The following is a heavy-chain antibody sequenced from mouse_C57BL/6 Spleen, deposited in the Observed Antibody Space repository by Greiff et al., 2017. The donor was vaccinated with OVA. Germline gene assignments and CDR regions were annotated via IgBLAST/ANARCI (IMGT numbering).Heavy chain of an antibody. CDR3: ADITTDFDY. Sequence: QVQLKESGAELARPGASVKLSCKASGYTFTSYGISWVKQRTGQGLEWIGEIYPRSGNTYYNEKFKGKATLTADKSSSTAYMELRSLTSEDSAVYFCADITTDFDYWGQGTTLTVSS. CDR2: IYPRSGNT. J-gene: IGHJ2*01. V-gene: IGHV1-81*01. D-gene: IGHD1-1*01. CDR1: GYTFTSYG.